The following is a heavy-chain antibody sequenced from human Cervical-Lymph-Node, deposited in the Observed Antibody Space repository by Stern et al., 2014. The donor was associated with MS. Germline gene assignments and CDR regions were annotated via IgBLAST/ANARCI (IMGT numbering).Heavy chain of an antibody. CDR3: AREVAGHRLGMMDV. CDR2: INPSGGST. CDR1: GYTFTSYY. V-gene: IGHV1-46*01. J-gene: IGHJ6*02. D-gene: IGHD6-19*01. Sequence: VQLVESGAEVKKPGASVKVSCKASGYTFTSYYMHLGRQAPGQGLEWMGIINPSGGSTSHAQKFQGRVTMTRDTSTSTVYMELSSLRSEDTAVYYCAREVAGHRLGMMDVWGQGTTVTVSS.